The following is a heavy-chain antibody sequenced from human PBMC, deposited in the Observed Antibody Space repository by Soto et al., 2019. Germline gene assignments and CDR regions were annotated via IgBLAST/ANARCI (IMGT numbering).Heavy chain of an antibody. CDR2: IYYSGST. J-gene: IGHJ5*02. Sequence: TSETLSLTCTVSGGSISSSSYYWSWIRQPPGKGLEWIGYIYYSGSTNYNPSLKSRVTISVDTSKMQFSLKLSSVTAADTAVYYCAKTPYSGYLWFDPWGQGTLVTVSS. CDR1: GGSISSSSYY. D-gene: IGHD3-22*01. V-gene: IGHV4-61*01. CDR3: AKTPYSGYLWFDP.